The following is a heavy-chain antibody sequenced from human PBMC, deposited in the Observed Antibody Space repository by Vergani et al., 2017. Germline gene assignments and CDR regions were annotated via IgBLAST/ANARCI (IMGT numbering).Heavy chain of an antibody. D-gene: IGHD6-19*01. J-gene: IGHJ3*02. V-gene: IGHV1-2*02. Sequence: QVQLVQSGAEVKKPGASVKVSCKASGYTFTSYYMHWVRQAPGQGLEWMGWINPNSGGTNYAQKFQGRVTMTRDTSISTAYMELSRLRSDDTAVYYCAKEGYSSGWSRTDAFDIWGQGTMVTVSS. CDR3: AKEGYSSGWSRTDAFDI. CDR2: INPNSGGT. CDR1: GYTFTSYY.